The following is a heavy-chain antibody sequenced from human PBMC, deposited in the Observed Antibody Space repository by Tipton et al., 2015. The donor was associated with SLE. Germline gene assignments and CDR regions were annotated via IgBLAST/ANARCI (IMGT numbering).Heavy chain of an antibody. V-gene: IGHV1-69*01. CDR2: IIPIFGTT. D-gene: IGHD3-16*01. CDR1: GYTFTNYG. CDR3: ARGDGTYGMDV. Sequence: QVQLVQSGGEVKKPGASVKVSCKASGYTFTNYGISWVRQAPGQGLEWMGGIIPIFGTTNYAQKFQGRVTIIADESTSTAYMELRSLKSEDTAVYYCARGDGTYGMDVWGQGTTVTVSS. J-gene: IGHJ6*02.